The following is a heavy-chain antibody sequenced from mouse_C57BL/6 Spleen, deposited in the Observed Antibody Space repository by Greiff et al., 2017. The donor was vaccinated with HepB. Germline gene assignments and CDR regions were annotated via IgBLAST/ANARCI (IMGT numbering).Heavy chain of an antibody. V-gene: IGHV5-17*01. CDR2: ISSGSSTI. CDR1: GFTFSDYG. Sequence: EVMLVESGGGLVKPGGSLKLSCAASGFTFSDYGMHWVRQAPEKGLEWVAYISSGSSTIYYADTVKGRFTISRDNAKNTLFLQMTSLRSEDTAMYYCARSQEAWYFDVWGTGTTVTVSS. J-gene: IGHJ1*03. CDR3: ARSQEAWYFDV.